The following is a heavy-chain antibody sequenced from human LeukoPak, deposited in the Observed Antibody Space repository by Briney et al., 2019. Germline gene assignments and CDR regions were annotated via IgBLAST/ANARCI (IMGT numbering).Heavy chain of an antibody. CDR2: VNQGGSQK. CDR1: GFSFSSYW. Sequence: GGSLRLSCVASGFSFSSYWMSWVRQAPEKGLEWVANVNQGGSQKYYVDSVKGRFTISRDNVKNSLYLEMSNLRAEDTAVYYCARAYWGSADYWGQGTLVTVSS. CDR3: ARAYWGSADY. V-gene: IGHV3-7*03. J-gene: IGHJ4*02. D-gene: IGHD7-27*01.